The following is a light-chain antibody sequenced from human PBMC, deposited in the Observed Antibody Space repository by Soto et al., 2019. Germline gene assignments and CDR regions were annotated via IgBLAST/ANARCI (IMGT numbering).Light chain of an antibody. Sequence: EIVLTQSPGTLSLSPGERATLSCRASQTVSSSYLAWYQRKPGQAPRLLIYHSSSRATGIPDRFSGSGSWTDVTLTISRLGPEDFAVYYCQQYASSITFGGGTKVEIK. CDR1: QTVSSSY. CDR2: HSS. V-gene: IGKV3-20*01. CDR3: QQYASSIT. J-gene: IGKJ4*01.